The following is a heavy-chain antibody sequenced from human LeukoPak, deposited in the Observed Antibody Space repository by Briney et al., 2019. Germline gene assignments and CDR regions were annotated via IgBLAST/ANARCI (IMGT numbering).Heavy chain of an antibody. CDR2: IRQDGGEK. J-gene: IGHJ4*02. V-gene: IGHV3-7*01. Sequence: GGSLRLSCAASGFTFTTYWMAWVHQAPGKGLEWVANIRQDGGEKYYVGSVKGRFTISRDNAQNSLYLHINSLGAEDTAVYYCARDTRYDILSDYWGQGTLVTVSS. CDR3: ARDTRYDILSDY. D-gene: IGHD3-22*01. CDR1: GFTFTTYW.